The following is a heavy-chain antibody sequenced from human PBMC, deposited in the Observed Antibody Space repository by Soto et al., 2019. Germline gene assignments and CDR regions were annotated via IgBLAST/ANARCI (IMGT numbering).Heavy chain of an antibody. CDR1: GFPFSTYS. V-gene: IGHV3-48*01. J-gene: IGHJ4*02. D-gene: IGHD3-10*01. CDR3: TRGDGSFGY. Sequence: EVQLVESGGGLVQPGGSLTLSCAASGFPFSTYSMNWVRQAPGKGLEWVSLISGSSYTIYYADSVKGRFTISRDNAKNSLYLQMNSLRAEDTAMYYCTRGDGSFGYWGQGTLVTVSS. CDR2: ISGSSYTI.